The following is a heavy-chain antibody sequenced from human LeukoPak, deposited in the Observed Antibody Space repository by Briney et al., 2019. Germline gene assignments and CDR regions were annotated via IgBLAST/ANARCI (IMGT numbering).Heavy chain of an antibody. CDR3: ARDSGGYGFDY. D-gene: IGHD1-26*01. J-gene: IGHJ4*02. Sequence: SETLSLTCTVSGGSTSSGDYYWSWIRQPPGKGLEWIGYIYYSGSTYYNPSLKSRVTISVDTSKNQFSLKLSSVTAADTAVYYCARDSGGYGFDYWGQGTLVTVSS. CDR1: GGSTSSGDYY. V-gene: IGHV4-30-4*08. CDR2: IYYSGST.